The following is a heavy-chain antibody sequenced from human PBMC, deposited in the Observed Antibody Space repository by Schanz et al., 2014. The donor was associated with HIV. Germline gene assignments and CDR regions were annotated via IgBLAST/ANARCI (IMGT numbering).Heavy chain of an antibody. V-gene: IGHV3-30*18. CDR2: ISYDGRNK. D-gene: IGHD3-22*01. CDR3: AKDRNYYESKYRGKGNYYYYYGMDV. J-gene: IGHJ6*02. Sequence: QVHLVESGGGVVRPGRSLRLSCAASGFTFSNYGMHWVRQAPGKGLEWVAVISYDGRNKYFGHSVKGRFTISRDNSKNTLYLQVKSLRAEDAAVYYCAKDRNYYESKYRGKGNYYYYYGMDVWGQGTTVTVSS. CDR1: GFTFSNYG.